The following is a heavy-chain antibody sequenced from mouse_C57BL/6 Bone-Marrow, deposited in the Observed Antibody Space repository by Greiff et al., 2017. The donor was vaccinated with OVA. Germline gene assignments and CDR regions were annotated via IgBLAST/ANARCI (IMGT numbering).Heavy chain of an antibody. V-gene: IGHV1-19*01. D-gene: IGHD1-1*01. CDR3: ARLPLQMDY. CDR1: GYTFTDYY. Sequence: EVQLQQSGPVLVKPGASVKMSCKASGYTFTDYYMNWVKQSPGRSLEWIGVINPYNGGTSYNQKFKGKATLTVDKSTSTAYKEHISLTSEDSTVYYCARLPLQMDYWGQGTSVTVSS. CDR2: INPYNGGT. J-gene: IGHJ4*01.